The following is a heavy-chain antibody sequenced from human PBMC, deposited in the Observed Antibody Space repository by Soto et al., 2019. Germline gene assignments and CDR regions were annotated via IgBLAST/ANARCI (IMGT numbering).Heavy chain of an antibody. CDR1: GGSISSGGYS. D-gene: IGHD1-20*01. J-gene: IGHJ4*02. CDR3: ARGRILLYYFDY. V-gene: IGHV4-30-2*01. CDR2: IYHSGST. Sequence: QLQLQESGSGLVKPSQTLSLTCAVSGGSISSGGYSWSWIRQPPGKGLEWIGYIYHSGSTYYNPSLKSRVTISVDRSKNQFSLKLSSVTAADTAVYYCARGRILLYYFDYWGQGTLVTVSS.